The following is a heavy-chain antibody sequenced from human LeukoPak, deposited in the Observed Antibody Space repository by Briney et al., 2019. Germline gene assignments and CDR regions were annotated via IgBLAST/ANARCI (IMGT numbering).Heavy chain of an antibody. D-gene: IGHD3-16*01. V-gene: IGHV1-8*02. CDR1: GGTFSSYA. Sequence: ASVKVSCTASGGTFSSYAINWVRQATGQGLEWMGWMNPNSGNTGNAQKFQGRVTMTRNTSISTAYMELSSLRSEDTAVYYCARATGGTPNHWGQGTLVTVSS. CDR3: ARATGGTPNH. CDR2: MNPNSGNT. J-gene: IGHJ5*02.